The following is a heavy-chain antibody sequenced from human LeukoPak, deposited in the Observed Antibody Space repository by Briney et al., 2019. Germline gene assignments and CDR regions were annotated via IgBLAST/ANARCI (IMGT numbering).Heavy chain of an antibody. CDR1: GFTFSSYA. V-gene: IGHV3-23*01. CDR2: ISNSGGST. Sequence: GGFLRLSCAASGFTFSSYAMHWVRQAPGKGLEWVSSISNSGGSTYYADSVKGRFTISRDNSKNTLYLQMNSLRAEDTAVYYCARHRSSTFDYWGQGTLVTVSS. CDR3: ARHRSSTFDY. J-gene: IGHJ4*02. D-gene: IGHD6-13*01.